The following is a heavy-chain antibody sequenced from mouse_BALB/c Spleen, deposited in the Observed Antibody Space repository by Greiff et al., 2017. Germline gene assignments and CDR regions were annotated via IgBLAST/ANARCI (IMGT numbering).Heavy chain of an antibody. D-gene: IGHD1-1*01. Sequence: VQLQQSGAELVRPGALVKLSCKASGFNIKDYYMHWVKQRPEQGLEWIGWIDPENGNTIYDPKFQGKASITADTSSNTAYLQLSSLTSEDTAVYYYAPYCYGSSPFAYWGQGTLVTVSA. CDR1: GFNIKDYY. V-gene: IGHV14-1*02. J-gene: IGHJ3*01. CDR3: APYCYGSSPFAY. CDR2: IDPENGNT.